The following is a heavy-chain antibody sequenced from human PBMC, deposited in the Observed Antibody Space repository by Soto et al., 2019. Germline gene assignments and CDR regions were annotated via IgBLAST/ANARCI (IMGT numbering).Heavy chain of an antibody. CDR1: GFTFSSYG. J-gene: IGHJ5*02. CDR3: ARSLGGTTRGNWFDP. V-gene: IGHV3-33*01. Sequence: GGSLRLSCAASGFTFSSYGMHWVRQAPGKGLEWVAVIWYDGSNKYYADSVKGRFTISRDNSKNTLYLQMNSLRAEDTAVYYCARSLGGTTRGNWFDPWGQGTLVTVSS. CDR2: IWYDGSNK. D-gene: IGHD1-7*01.